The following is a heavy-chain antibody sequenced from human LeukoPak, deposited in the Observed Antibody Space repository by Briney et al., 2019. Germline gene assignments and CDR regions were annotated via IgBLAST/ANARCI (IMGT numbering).Heavy chain of an antibody. Sequence: GGSVRLSCAASGFTFSSYSMTWVRQAPGKGLEWASSISSSSSYIYYADSVKGRFTISRDNAKNSLYLQMNSLRAEDTAVYYCARAVNYYGSGSCDYWGQGTLVTVSS. CDR3: ARAVNYYGSGSCDY. J-gene: IGHJ4*02. V-gene: IGHV3-21*01. CDR2: ISSSSSYI. D-gene: IGHD3-10*01. CDR1: GFTFSSYS.